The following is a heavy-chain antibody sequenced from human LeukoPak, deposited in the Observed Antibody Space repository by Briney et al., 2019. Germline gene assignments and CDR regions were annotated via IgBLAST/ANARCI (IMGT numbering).Heavy chain of an antibody. CDR2: ISGSGGST. CDR3: AKITYYDILTGYLVAPYFDY. Sequence: GGSVRLSCAASGFTFSSYAMSWVRQSPGKGLEWVSAISGSGGSTYYADSVKGRSTSSRDNSKNTLYLQMNSLRAEDTAVYYCAKITYYDILTGYLVAPYFDYWGQGTLVTVSS. J-gene: IGHJ4*02. D-gene: IGHD3-9*01. V-gene: IGHV3-23*01. CDR1: GFTFSSYA.